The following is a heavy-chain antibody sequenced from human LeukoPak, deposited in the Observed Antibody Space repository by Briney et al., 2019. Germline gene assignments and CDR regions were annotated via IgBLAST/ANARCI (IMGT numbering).Heavy chain of an antibody. D-gene: IGHD6-19*01. Sequence: QTGGSLRLSCAASGFTVSSNYMSWVRQAPGKGLEWVSSIDYDGGSGHYADSVKGRFTISRDNSNNTLFLHLNSLRGEDTAVYYCTRNSGWYGLSWGQGTLVTVSS. J-gene: IGHJ1*01. CDR3: TRNSGWYGLS. CDR1: GFTVSSNY. CDR2: IDYDGGSG. V-gene: IGHV3-53*01.